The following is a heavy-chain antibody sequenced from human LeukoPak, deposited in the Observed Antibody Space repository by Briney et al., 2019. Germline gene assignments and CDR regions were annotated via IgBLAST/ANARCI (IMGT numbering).Heavy chain of an antibody. CDR3: ARRAPVGAPDY. CDR1: GYTFTSYY. J-gene: IGHJ4*02. V-gene: IGHV1-46*01. Sequence: ASVKVSCRASGYTFTSYYMHWVRQAPGQGLEWMGIINPSGGSTSYAQKFQGRVTMTRDTSTSTVYMELSSLRSEDTAVYYCARRAPVGAPDYWGQGTLVTVSS. CDR2: INPSGGST. D-gene: IGHD1-26*01.